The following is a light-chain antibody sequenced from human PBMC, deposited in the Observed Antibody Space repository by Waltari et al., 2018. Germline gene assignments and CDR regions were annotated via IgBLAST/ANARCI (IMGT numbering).Light chain of an antibody. CDR2: QAS. V-gene: IGKV1-5*03. J-gene: IGKJ1*01. CDR3: QQYNRYSGT. CDR1: QSISSW. Sequence: DIQMTQSPSTLSVSVGDRVTIICRASQSISSWLAWYQQKPGKAPKLLISQASSLENGVPSRFSGSGSGTEFTLTISSLQPDDFATYYCQQYNRYSGTFGQGTRVEIK.